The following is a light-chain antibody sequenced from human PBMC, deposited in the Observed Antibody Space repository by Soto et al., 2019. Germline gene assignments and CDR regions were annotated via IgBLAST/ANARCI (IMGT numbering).Light chain of an antibody. V-gene: IGKV1-39*01. CDR3: QHSYSTPWP. J-gene: IGKJ1*01. CDR2: AAS. CDR1: QSVRSY. Sequence: IQVTQTQTSLSASVSERVTITCRASQSVRSYLNWYQQKPGKAPKLLIFAASSLQSGTPSRFSGSGSGTDFTLTISTLQPEDFATYYCQHSYSTPWPFAQGA.